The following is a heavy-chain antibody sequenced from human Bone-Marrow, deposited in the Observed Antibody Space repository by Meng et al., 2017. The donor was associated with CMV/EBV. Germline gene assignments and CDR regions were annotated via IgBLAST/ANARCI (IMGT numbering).Heavy chain of an antibody. CDR3: ARIQYYYDSSGAYYWYFDL. CDR2: IYWNDDK. CDR1: LSTSGVG. V-gene: IGHV2-5*01. Sequence: LSTSGVGVGWIRQPPGKALEWLALIYWNDDKRYSPSLKSRLTITKDTSKNQVVLTMTNMDPVDTATYYCARIQYYYDSSGAYYWYFDLWGRGTLVTVSS. D-gene: IGHD3-22*01. J-gene: IGHJ2*01.